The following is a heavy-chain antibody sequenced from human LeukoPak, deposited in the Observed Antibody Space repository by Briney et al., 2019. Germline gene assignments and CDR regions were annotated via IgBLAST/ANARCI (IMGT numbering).Heavy chain of an antibody. CDR2: IN. V-gene: IGHV3-20*04. J-gene: IGHJ4*02. Sequence: GGPLRLSCAASGFTFDDYGMSWVRQGPGKGLEWVSGINADSVKGRFTISRDNAKNSLYLQMNSLRAEDTALYYCARDPTEGFEELLSPPDYWGQGTLVTVSS. CDR1: GFTFDDYG. D-gene: IGHD3-10*01. CDR3: ARDPTEGFEELLSPPDY.